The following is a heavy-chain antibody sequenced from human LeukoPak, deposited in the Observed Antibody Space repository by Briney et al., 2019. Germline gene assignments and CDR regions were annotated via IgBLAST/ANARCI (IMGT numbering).Heavy chain of an antibody. CDR2: IYYSWST. J-gene: IGHJ4*02. V-gene: IGHV4-59*01. CDR3: ARDSGAAGTDY. CDR1: GGSISSYY. Sequence: SETLSLTCTVSGGSISSYYWSWIRQPPGKGLEWIGYIYYSWSTNYNPSHESRVTISVDTSKNQFSLKLSSVTAADTAVYYCARDSGAAGTDYWGQGTLVTVSS. D-gene: IGHD6-13*01.